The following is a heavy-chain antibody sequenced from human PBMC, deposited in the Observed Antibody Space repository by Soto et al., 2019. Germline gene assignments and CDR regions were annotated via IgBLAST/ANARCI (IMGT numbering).Heavy chain of an antibody. J-gene: IGHJ2*01. CDR1: GGSICSANHF. CDR2: IYYSGST. CDR3: ARLPCSGASCSYWYSDL. Sequence: QLQLQESGPGLVKPTETLSLICTVSGGSICSANHFWGWIRQSPGEGLEWIGSIYYSGSTYYNPSFRSRVAMSVDTSNNQFSLNMNYLTAADTAVYSCARLPCSGASCSYWYSDLWGRGTLVTVAS. D-gene: IGHD2-15*01. V-gene: IGHV4-39*01.